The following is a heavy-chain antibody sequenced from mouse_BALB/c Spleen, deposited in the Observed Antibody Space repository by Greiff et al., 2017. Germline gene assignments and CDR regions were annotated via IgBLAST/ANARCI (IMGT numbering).Heavy chain of an antibody. Sequence: EVQLQQSGAELVKPGASVKLSCTASGFNIKDTYMHWVKQRPEQGLEWIGRIDPANGNTKYDPKFQGKATITADTSSNTAYLQLSSLTSEDTAVYYCARGDGYDYFDYWGQGTTLTVSS. J-gene: IGHJ2*01. CDR2: IDPANGNT. V-gene: IGHV14-3*02. CDR1: GFNIKDTY. D-gene: IGHD2-2*01. CDR3: ARGDGYDYFDY.